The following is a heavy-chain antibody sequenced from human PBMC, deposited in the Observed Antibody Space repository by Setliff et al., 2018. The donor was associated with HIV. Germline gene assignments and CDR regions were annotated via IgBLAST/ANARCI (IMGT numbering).Heavy chain of an antibody. D-gene: IGHD1-26*01. V-gene: IGHV1-2*06. J-gene: IGHJ3*01. Sequence: ASVKVSCKTSGYTFTAYYIYWVRQAPGHGLELLGRIHPNTGSTNYLQEFQGRVTITRDTSMSTVYMALTGLTSDDTAVYYCAKQGYSDSLYAFDVWGQGTMVTVSS. CDR2: IHPNTGST. CDR1: GYTFTAYY. CDR3: AKQGYSDSLYAFDV.